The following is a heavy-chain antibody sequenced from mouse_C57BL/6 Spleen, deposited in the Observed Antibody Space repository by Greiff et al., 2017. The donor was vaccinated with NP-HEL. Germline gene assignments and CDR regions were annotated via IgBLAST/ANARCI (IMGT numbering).Heavy chain of an antibody. V-gene: IGHV5-12*01. CDR1: GFTFSDYY. CDR2: ISNGGGST. Sequence: DVKLVESGGGLVQPGGSLKLSCAASGFTFSDYYMYWVRQTPEKRLEWVAYISNGGGSTSYPDTVKGRFTISRDNAKNTLYLEMRRLESEDTDRYDYAKHYDDYDEEYFDDWGRGTTLTGSS. CDR3: AKHYDDYDEEYFDD. D-gene: IGHD2-4*01. J-gene: IGHJ2*01.